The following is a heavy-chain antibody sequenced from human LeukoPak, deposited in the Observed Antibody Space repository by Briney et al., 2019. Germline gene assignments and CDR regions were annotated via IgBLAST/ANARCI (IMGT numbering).Heavy chain of an antibody. CDR2: ISYDGSNK. V-gene: IGHV3-30*03. J-gene: IGHJ4*02. CDR3: ATSYACDY. CDR1: GFTFSSYG. D-gene: IGHD3-16*01. Sequence: GGSLRLSCAASGFTFSSYGMHWVRQAPGKGLEWVAVISYDGSNKYYADSVKGRFTISRDNSKNTLYLQMNSLRAEDTAVYYRATSYACDYWGQGTLVTVSS.